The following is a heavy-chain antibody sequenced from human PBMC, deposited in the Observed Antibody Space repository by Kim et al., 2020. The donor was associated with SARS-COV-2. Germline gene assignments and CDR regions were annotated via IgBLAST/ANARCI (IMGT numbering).Heavy chain of an antibody. D-gene: IGHD3-22*01. Sequence: SETLSLTCTVSGGSISSSSYYWGWIRQPPGKGLEWIGSIYYSGSTYYNPSLKSRVTISEDTSKNQFSLKLSSVTAADTAVYYCVSYSSGYSSDDYWGQGTLVTVSS. CDR2: IYYSGST. V-gene: IGHV4-39*07. CDR1: GGSISSSSYY. J-gene: IGHJ4*02. CDR3: VSYSSGYSSDDY.